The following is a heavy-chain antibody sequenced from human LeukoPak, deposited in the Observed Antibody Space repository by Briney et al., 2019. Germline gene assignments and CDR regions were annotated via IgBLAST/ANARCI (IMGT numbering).Heavy chain of an antibody. Sequence: PGGSLRLSCAASGFTFSNYPMNWVRQAPGKGLAWVSTISGSGDYTYYADSVEGRFTISRDNSKNTLYLQMNSLRAEDTAIYYCAKDPTVGTTNYFDYWGQGTLVTVSS. CDR2: ISGSGDYT. CDR3: AKDPTVGTTNYFDY. CDR1: GFTFSNYP. D-gene: IGHD4-23*01. V-gene: IGHV3-23*01. J-gene: IGHJ4*02.